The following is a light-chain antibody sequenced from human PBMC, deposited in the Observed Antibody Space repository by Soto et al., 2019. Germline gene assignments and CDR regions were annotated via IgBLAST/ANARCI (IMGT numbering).Light chain of an antibody. CDR2: GAS. Sequence: EIVMTQSPATLSVSPGERATLSCRASQSVSSNLAWYQQRPDQAPRLLIYGASTRATGIPDRFSGSGSGTEFTLSISSLQSEDFAVYYCQQYDRWPWTFGQGTKVEIK. CDR3: QQYDRWPWT. V-gene: IGKV3-15*01. J-gene: IGKJ1*01. CDR1: QSVSSN.